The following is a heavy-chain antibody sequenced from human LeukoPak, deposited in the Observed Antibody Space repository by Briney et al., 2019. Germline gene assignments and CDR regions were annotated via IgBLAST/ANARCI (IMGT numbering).Heavy chain of an antibody. J-gene: IGHJ4*02. CDR1: GFTFSSYG. CDR2: IRYDGSNK. D-gene: IGHD3-22*01. Sequence: GGSLRLSCAASGFTFSSYGMHWVRQAPGKGLEWVAFIRYDGSNKYYADSVKGRFTISRDNAKNSLYLQMNSLRAEDTAVYYCAREGEHYYDSSGYPDYWGQGTQVTVSS. V-gene: IGHV3-30*02. CDR3: AREGEHYYDSSGYPDY.